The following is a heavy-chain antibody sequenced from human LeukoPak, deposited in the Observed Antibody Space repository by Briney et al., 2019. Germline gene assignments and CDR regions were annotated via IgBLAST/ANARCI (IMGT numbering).Heavy chain of an antibody. J-gene: IGHJ4*02. CDR3: AKAGGSGSYYSYYFDY. CDR1: GFTFSSYG. CDR2: IRYDGSNK. V-gene: IGHV3-30*02. D-gene: IGHD3-10*01. Sequence: PGGSLRLSCAASGFTFSSYGMHWVRQAPGKGLEWVAFIRYDGSNKYYADSVKGRFTISRDNSKNTLYLQMNSLRAEDTAVYYCAKAGGSGSYYSYYFDYWGQGTLVTVSS.